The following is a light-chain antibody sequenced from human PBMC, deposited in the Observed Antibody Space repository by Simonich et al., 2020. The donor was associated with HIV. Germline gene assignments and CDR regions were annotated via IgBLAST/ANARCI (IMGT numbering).Light chain of an antibody. CDR1: SSDVGGHNY. V-gene: IGLV2-11*01. CDR2: DVS. Sequence: QSALTQPRSVSGSPGQSVTISCTGTSSDVGGHNYVSWYQQHPGKAPKLMIYDVSKRPSGGPDRLSGSKSGNTASLTISCLQAEDEADYCCSSYSTSSTSVVFGGGTKLTVL. CDR3: SSYSTSSTSVV. J-gene: IGLJ2*01.